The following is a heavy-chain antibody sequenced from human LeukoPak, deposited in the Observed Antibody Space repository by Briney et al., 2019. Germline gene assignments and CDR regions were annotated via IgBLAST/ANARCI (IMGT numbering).Heavy chain of an antibody. J-gene: IGHJ4*02. CDR2: ISAYNGNT. CDR3: ARQTYYYDQFDY. V-gene: IGHV1-18*01. D-gene: IGHD3-22*01. CDR1: GYTFTSYG. Sequence: ASVKVSCKASGYTFTSYGISWVRQAPGQGLEWMGWISAYNGNTNYAQKLQGRVTMTTDTSTSRAYMELRSLRSDDTAVYYCARQTYYYDQFDYWGQGTLVTVSS.